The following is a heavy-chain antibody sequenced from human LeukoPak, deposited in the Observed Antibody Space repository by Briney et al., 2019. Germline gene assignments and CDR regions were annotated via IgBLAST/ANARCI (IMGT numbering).Heavy chain of an antibody. V-gene: IGHV3-48*01. CDR1: GFTFNTYS. Sequence: GGSLRLSCAASGFTFNTYSMNWVRQAPGKGLEWVSYISSSDSLIYYADSVEGRFTISRDNAKNSLYLQMNSLRAEDTAVYYCARDRNHYGSETYYYYYYMDVWGKGTTVTVSS. J-gene: IGHJ6*03. CDR3: ARDRNHYGSETYYYYYYMDV. CDR2: ISSSDSLI. D-gene: IGHD3-10*01.